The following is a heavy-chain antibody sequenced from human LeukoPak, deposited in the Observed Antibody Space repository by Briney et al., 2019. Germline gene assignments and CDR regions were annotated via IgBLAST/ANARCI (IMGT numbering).Heavy chain of an antibody. CDR1: GFPFSSYA. D-gene: IGHD6-13*01. J-gene: IGHJ4*02. CDR3: SKGGSSWSRWDY. CDR2: IGGSGGAT. V-gene: IGHV3-23*01. Sequence: GSLRLSCAASGFPFSSYAMSWVRQAPGKGLEGVSTIGGSGGATYYADSVEGRFTISRDNSKNMLDLHMNGLRVEDTAVYYCSKGGSSWSRWDYWGQGVLVTVSS.